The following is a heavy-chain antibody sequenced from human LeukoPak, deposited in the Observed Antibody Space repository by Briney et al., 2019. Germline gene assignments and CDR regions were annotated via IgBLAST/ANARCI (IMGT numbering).Heavy chain of an antibody. CDR3: VKGGGFCSGGACYHIYYFDF. J-gene: IGHJ4*02. D-gene: IGHD2-15*01. V-gene: IGHV3-30*02. CDR1: GFNFNNYG. Sequence: GGSLRLSCAASGFNFNNYGLHWVRQAPGKGPEWVAFIRYDESNHFYADSVKGRFTISRDNSKNTLYLQMNSLRSEDTAVYYCVKGGGFCSGGACYHIYYFDFWGQGTLVTVSS. CDR2: IRYDESNH.